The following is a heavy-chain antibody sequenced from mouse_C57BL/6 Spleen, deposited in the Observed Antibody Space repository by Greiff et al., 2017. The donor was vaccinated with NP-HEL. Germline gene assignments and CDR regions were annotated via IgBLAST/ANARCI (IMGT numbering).Heavy chain of an antibody. CDR2: IYPGDGDT. Sequence: QVQLQQSGAELVKPGASVKISCKASGYAFSSYWMNWVKQRPGKGLEWIGQIYPGDGDTNYNGKFKGKATLTADKSSSTAYMQLSSLTSEDSAVYFCARAGIYGSRAMDYWGQGTSVTVSS. J-gene: IGHJ4*01. V-gene: IGHV1-80*01. CDR1: GYAFSSYW. D-gene: IGHD1-1*01. CDR3: ARAGIYGSRAMDY.